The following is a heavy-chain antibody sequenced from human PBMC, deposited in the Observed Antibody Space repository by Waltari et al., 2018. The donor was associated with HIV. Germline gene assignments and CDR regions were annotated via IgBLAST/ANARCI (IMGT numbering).Heavy chain of an antibody. Sequence: MHLVETGGGLVKPEESLTLASSTTAFTSNSYWMHCVRQVPGKGLVWVSRINSDGTSTSYADSVKGRFTVSRDNARNTLYLQMNSLRVEDTGVYYCARDPQGAFDYWGQGTLVTVSS. D-gene: IGHD3-16*01. J-gene: IGHJ4*02. V-gene: IGHV3-74*01. CDR1: AFTSNSYW. CDR2: INSDGTST. CDR3: ARDPQGAFDY.